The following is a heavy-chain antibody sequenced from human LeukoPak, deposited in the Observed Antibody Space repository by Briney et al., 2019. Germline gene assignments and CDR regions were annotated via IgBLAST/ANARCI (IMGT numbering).Heavy chain of an antibody. CDR2: ISWNSGSI. V-gene: IGHV3-9*01. CDR1: GFTFDDYA. CDR3: ARRKQWLSIMDV. J-gene: IGHJ6*02. D-gene: IGHD6-19*01. Sequence: PGRSLRLSCAASGFTFDDYAMHWVRQAPGKGLEWVSGISWNSGSIGYADSVKGRFTISRDNAKNSLYLQMNSLRAEDTAVYYCARRKQWLSIMDVWGQGTTVTVSS.